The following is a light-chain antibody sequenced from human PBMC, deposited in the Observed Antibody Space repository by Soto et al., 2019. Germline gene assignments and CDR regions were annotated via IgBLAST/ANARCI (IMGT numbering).Light chain of an antibody. CDR2: KAS. V-gene: IGKV1-5*03. J-gene: IGKJ4*01. CDR3: QQYKSFSLT. CDR1: QSISSW. Sequence: DIQMTQSPSTLSASVGDRVTITCRASQSISSWLAWYQQKPGKAPKLLIYKASSLEIGVPSRFSGSGSETEFTLTSSSLQPDDFAIYYCQQYKSFSLTFGGGTKVEIK.